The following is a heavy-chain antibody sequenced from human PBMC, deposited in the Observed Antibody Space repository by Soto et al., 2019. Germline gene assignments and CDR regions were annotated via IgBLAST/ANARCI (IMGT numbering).Heavy chain of an antibody. CDR1: GFTFSSYA. CDR2: ISGSGGST. V-gene: IGHV3-23*01. D-gene: IGHD3-16*01. Sequence: EVQLLESGGGLVQPGGSLRLSCAASGFTFSSYAMSWVRQAPGKWLEWVSAISGSGGSTYYADSVKGRFTISRDNSKNTLYLQMNSLRAEDTAVYYCAKTYDYIWGSEEYYFDYWGQGTLVTVSS. J-gene: IGHJ4*02. CDR3: AKTYDYIWGSEEYYFDY.